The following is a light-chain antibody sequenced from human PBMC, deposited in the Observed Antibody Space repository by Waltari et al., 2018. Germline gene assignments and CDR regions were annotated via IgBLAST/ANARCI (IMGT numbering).Light chain of an antibody. Sequence: QSSLAQPASVSGSPGQAITISCTGTSSDVGNNKRVSWYQQHPGKAPKLMLYAVSKRPSGVSDRFAGSKSGDMASLTISGLQPEDEAEDFCSSYAGSSKGVFGGGTKVTVL. CDR1: SSDVGNNKR. CDR3: SSYAGSSKGV. V-gene: IGLV2-23*02. J-gene: IGLJ2*01. CDR2: AVS.